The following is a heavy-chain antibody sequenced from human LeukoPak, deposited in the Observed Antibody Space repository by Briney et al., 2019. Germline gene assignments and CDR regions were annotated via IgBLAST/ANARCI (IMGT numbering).Heavy chain of an antibody. D-gene: IGHD3-10*01. CDR1: GFTFSSYS. J-gene: IGHJ3*02. V-gene: IGHV3-21*01. CDR3: AREGESDAFDI. CDR2: ISSSSSYI. Sequence: GGSLRLSCAASGFTFSSYSMNWVRQAPGKGLEWVSSISSSSSYIYYADSVKGRFTISRDNAKNSLYLQMNSLRAEDTAVYYCAREGESDAFDIWGQGTMVTASS.